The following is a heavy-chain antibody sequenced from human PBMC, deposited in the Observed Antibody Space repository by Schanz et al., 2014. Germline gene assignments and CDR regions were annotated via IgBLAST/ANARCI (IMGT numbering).Heavy chain of an antibody. D-gene: IGHD2-21*01. CDR3: ARKSLVSAHYDS. CDR1: GFAFSSYG. V-gene: IGHV3-33*08. CDR2: INSDGTKR. Sequence: VQLVESGGGLVQPGGSLRLSCLASGFAFSSYGMNWLRQAPGKGLEWVAFINSDGTKRFYADSVKSRFTISRDNSRNTLYLQMNSLRAEDTAVYYCARKSLVSAHYDSWGQGTLVTVSS. J-gene: IGHJ4*02.